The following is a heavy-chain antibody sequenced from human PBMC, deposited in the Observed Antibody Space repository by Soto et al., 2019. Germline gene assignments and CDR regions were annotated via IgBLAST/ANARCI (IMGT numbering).Heavy chain of an antibody. CDR3: ARKYSGFDY. D-gene: IGHD2-21*01. CDR1: GDSLSIYY. J-gene: IGHJ4*02. Sequence: QVQLRESGPRLVKPSETLSLTCTVSGDSLSIYYWTWVRQTPGKGLEWIGYIHYSGSTNYNASLKSRFTMSLDTSNNQFSLRLTSLTEADTALYYCARKYSGFDYWGQGVLVTVSS. CDR2: IHYSGST. V-gene: IGHV4-59*01.